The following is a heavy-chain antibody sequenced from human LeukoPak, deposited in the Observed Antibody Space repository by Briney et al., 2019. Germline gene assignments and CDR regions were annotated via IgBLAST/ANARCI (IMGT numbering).Heavy chain of an antibody. CDR2: ISSGDRT. Sequence: GGSLRPSCAASGFTFSSYAMNWVRQAPGKGLEWVAGISSGDRTFHAESVKGRFTISRDKSKDTLYLQMNSLRAEDTAVYYCAKDATASPYFHWSDNWGQGTQVIVSS. CDR1: GFTFSSYA. J-gene: IGHJ1*01. V-gene: IGHV3-23*01. D-gene: IGHD3-9*01. CDR3: AKDATASPYFHWSDN.